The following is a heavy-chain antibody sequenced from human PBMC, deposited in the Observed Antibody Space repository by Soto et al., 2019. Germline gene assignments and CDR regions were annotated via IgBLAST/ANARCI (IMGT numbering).Heavy chain of an antibody. V-gene: IGHV3-23*01. CDR1: GFTFSSYA. J-gene: IGHJ6*02. CDR2: ISGSGGST. CDR3: ATSYGSGSSRTIYYYYYGMDV. Sequence: EVQLLESGGGLVQPGGSLRLSCAASGFTFSSYAMSWVRQAPGKGLEWVSAISGSGGSTYYADSVKGRFTISRDNSKNTLYLQMNSLRAEDTAVYYCATSYGSGSSRTIYYYYYGMDVWGQGTTVTVSS. D-gene: IGHD3-10*01.